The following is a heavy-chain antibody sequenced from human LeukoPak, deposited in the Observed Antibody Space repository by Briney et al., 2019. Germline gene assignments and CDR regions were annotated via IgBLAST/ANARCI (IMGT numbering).Heavy chain of an antibody. J-gene: IGHJ4*02. CDR1: GGSISSSSYY. CDR3: ARRLNED. D-gene: IGHD1-1*01. CDR2: TYYSGST. V-gene: IGHV4-39*01. Sequence: SETLSLTCTVSGGSISSSSYYWGWIRQPPGKGLEWIGSTYYSGSTYYNPSLKSRVTISVDTSKNQFSLKLSSVTAADTAVSYCARRLNEDWGQGTLVTVSS.